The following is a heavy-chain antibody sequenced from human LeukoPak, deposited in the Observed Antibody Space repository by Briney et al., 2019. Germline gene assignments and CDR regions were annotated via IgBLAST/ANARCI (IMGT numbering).Heavy chain of an antibody. Sequence: GGSLRLSCAASGFTFSRSAMTWVRQTPGKGLDWVSSISSSGNTYYADSVKGRFTISRDNSKNTLYLQMNSLRAEDTAVYYCAKEPRYDSSGYYFDYWGQGTLVTVSS. CDR2: ISSSGNT. CDR3: AKEPRYDSSGYYFDY. CDR1: GFTFSRSA. V-gene: IGHV3-23*01. D-gene: IGHD3-22*01. J-gene: IGHJ4*02.